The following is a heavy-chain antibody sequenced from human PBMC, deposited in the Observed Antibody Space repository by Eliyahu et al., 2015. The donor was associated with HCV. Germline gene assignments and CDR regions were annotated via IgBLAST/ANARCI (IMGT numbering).Heavy chain of an antibody. CDR3: ARGFTGFDY. J-gene: IGHJ4*02. Sequence: EVQLVESGGGLVKXGGSLXLXXAASGFTFSSYNMNWVRQAPGKGLEWVSSISSSSNYIYYADSVKGRFTISRDNAKNSLYLQMNSLRAEDTAVYYCARGFTGFDYWGQGTLVTVSS. V-gene: IGHV3-21*01. D-gene: IGHD1-14*01. CDR1: GFTFSSYN. CDR2: ISSSSNYI.